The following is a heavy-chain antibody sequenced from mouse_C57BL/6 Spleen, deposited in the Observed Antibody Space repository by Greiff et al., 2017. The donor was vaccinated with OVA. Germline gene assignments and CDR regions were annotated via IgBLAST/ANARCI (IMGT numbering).Heavy chain of an antibody. V-gene: IGHV1-15*01. CDR2: IDPETGGT. CDR3: TRPVTYYAMDY. J-gene: IGHJ4*01. CDR1: GYTFTDYE. D-gene: IGHD2-2*01. Sequence: VKLVESGAELVRPGASVTLSCKASGYTFTDYEMHWVKQTPVHGLEWIGAIDPETGGTAYNQKFKGKAILTADKSSSTAYMELRSLTSEDSAVYYCTRPVTYYAMDYWGQGTSVTVSS.